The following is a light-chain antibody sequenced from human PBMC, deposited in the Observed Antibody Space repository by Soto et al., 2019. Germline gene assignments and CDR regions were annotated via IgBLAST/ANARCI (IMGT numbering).Light chain of an antibody. J-gene: IGKJ1*01. V-gene: IGKV3-15*01. Sequence: EVVTTQSPATLSVSPGERATLSCRASQGLGTNLAWYQQKPGQAPRLLIYAASTRATGVPGRFSGSGSGTEFTLTISRLEPEDFAVYYCQQYGSSGPFRQGTKVDIX. CDR1: QGLGTN. CDR2: AAS. CDR3: QQYGSSGP.